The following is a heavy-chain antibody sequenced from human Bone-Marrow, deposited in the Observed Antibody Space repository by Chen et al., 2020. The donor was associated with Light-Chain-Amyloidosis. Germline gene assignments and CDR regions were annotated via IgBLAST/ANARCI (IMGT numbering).Heavy chain of an antibody. CDR1: GYXXXGYY. J-gene: IGHJ4*02. Sequence: ASVKVXCKASGYXXXGYYMHWVRQAPGQGLEWMGWINPNSGGTNYAQKFQGRVTMTRDTSISTAYMELXXXXXXXXXVXXXXRSLTIFGVVTPGHWGQGTLVTVSS. CDR2: INPNSGGT. CDR3: XRSLTIFGVVTPGH. D-gene: IGHD3-3*01. V-gene: IGHV1-2*02.